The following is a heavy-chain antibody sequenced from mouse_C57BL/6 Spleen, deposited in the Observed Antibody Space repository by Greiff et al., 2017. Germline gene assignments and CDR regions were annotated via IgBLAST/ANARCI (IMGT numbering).Heavy chain of an antibody. V-gene: IGHV6-3*01. CDR1: GFTFSNYW. D-gene: IGHD2-2*01. J-gene: IGHJ3*01. CDR3: TDYGCDDGWFAY. CDR2: IRLKSDSYAT. Sequence: EVMLVESGGGLVQPGGSMKLSCVASGFTFSNYWMNWVRQSPEKGLEWVAQIRLKSDSYATHYAESVKGRFTISRDDSKSSVYLQMNNLRAEDTGIYYGTDYGCDDGWFAYWGQGTLVTVSA.